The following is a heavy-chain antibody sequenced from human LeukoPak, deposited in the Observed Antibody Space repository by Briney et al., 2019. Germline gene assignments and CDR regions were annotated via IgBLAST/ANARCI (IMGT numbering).Heavy chain of an antibody. CDR1: GYTFTSYG. CDR2: ISTYSGHT. Sequence: GASVKVSCKASGYTFTSYGISWVRQAPGQGLEWMGWISTYSGHTHYAQKLQGRVTMTTDTSTTTAYMELGSLRSDDMAVYYCARTSDYGDYLVYWGQGTLVIVSS. V-gene: IGHV1-18*03. CDR3: ARTSDYGDYLVY. J-gene: IGHJ4*02. D-gene: IGHD4-17*01.